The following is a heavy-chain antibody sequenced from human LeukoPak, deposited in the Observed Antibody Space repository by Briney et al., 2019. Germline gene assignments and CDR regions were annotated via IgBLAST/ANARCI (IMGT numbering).Heavy chain of an antibody. V-gene: IGHV3-48*01. CDR3: ARDLRGGSSSGGVDY. D-gene: IGHD6-6*01. Sequence: GGSLRLSCAASGFTFSSYSMNWVRQAPGKGLEGVSYIRSSGSTIYYADSVKGRFTISRDNAKNSLYLQMNSLRAEDTAVYYCARDLRGGSSSGGVDYWGQGTLVTVSS. CDR2: IRSSGSTI. J-gene: IGHJ4*02. CDR1: GFTFSSYS.